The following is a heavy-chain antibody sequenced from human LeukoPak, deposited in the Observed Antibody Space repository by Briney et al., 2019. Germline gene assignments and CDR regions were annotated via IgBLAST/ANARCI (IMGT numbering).Heavy chain of an antibody. CDR3: TTGSFLEWLLYNAFDI. D-gene: IGHD3-3*01. CDR2: IKSKTDGGTT. V-gene: IGHV3-15*01. CDR1: GFTFSNAW. J-gene: IGHJ3*02. Sequence: GGSLRLSCAASGFTFSNAWMSWVRQAPGKGLEWVGRIKSKTDGGTTDYAAPVKGRFTISRDDSKNTLYLQMNSLKTEDTAVYYCTTGSFLEWLLYNAFDIWGQGTMVTVSS.